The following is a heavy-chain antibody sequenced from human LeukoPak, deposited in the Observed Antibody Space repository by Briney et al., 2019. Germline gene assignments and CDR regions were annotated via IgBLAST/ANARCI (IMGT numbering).Heavy chain of an antibody. Sequence: SETLSLTCTVSGGSITTYYWSWIRQPPGKGLEWMGYIYYSGSTDYNPSLKSRVTISVDTSKNQFSLKLSSVTAADTAVYYCARRGWNGWFDYWGQGTLVTVSS. D-gene: IGHD1-1*01. CDR2: IYYSGST. CDR3: ARRGWNGWFDY. V-gene: IGHV4-59*08. CDR1: GGSITTYY. J-gene: IGHJ4*02.